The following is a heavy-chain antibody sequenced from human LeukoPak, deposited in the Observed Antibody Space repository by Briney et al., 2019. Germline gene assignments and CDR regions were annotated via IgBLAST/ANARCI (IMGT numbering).Heavy chain of an antibody. Sequence: GGSLRLSCAASGFTFSSYAMSWVRQAPGKGLEWVSAISGSGGSTYYADSVKGRFTISRDNSKNTLYLQMNSLRAEDTAVYYCAKVYYDSSGSPYFDYWGQGTLVTVSS. J-gene: IGHJ4*02. CDR2: ISGSGGST. D-gene: IGHD3-22*01. V-gene: IGHV3-23*01. CDR1: GFTFSSYA. CDR3: AKVYYDSSGSPYFDY.